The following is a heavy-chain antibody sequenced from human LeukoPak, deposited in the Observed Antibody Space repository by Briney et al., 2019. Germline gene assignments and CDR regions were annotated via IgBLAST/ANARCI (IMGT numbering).Heavy chain of an antibody. CDR3: ARVLYSGYDFRYYYYMDV. CDR1: GGSISSSSYY. J-gene: IGHJ6*03. V-gene: IGHV4-61*01. Sequence: SETLSLTCTVSGGSISSSSYYWSWIRQPPGKGLEWIGYIYYSGSTNYNPSLKSRVTISVDTSKNQFSLKLSSVTAADTAVYYCARVLYSGYDFRYYYYMDVWGKGTTVTVSS. D-gene: IGHD5-12*01. CDR2: IYYSGST.